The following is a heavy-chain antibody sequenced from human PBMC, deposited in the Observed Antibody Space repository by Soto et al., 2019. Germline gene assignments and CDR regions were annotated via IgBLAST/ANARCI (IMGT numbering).Heavy chain of an antibody. CDR1: GLTFSSYA. D-gene: IGHD1-26*01. Sequence: GGSLRPSCAASGLTFSSYAMHWVRQAPGKGLEWVAVISYDGSNKYYADSVKGRFTISRDNSKNTLYLQMNSLRAEDTAVYYCARSLPYSGSDSGFTLPFYPWGQGALVTVSP. V-gene: IGHV3-30-3*01. CDR3: ARSLPYSGSDSGFTLPFYP. J-gene: IGHJ5*02. CDR2: ISYDGSNK.